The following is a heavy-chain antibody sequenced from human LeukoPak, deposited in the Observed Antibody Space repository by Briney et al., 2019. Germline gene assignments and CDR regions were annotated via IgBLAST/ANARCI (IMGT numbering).Heavy chain of an antibody. D-gene: IGHD2/OR15-2a*01. V-gene: IGHV4-61*01. CDR3: ARVGWDRTFLDAFDI. CDR2: IYYSGST. Sequence: KSSETLSLTCTVSGGSVSSGSYYWSWIRQPPGKGLEWIGYIYYSGSTNYNPSLKSRVTISVDTSKNQFSLKLSSVTAADTAVYYCARVGWDRTFLDAFDIWGQGTMVTVSS. CDR1: GGSVSSGSYY. J-gene: IGHJ3*02.